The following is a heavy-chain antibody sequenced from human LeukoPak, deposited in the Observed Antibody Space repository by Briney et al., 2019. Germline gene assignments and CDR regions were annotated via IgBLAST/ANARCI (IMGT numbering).Heavy chain of an antibody. CDR3: ASLGDDYNEVY. Sequence: SGPTLEKPTQTLTLTCTFSGFSLSTSGVGVGWIRQPPGKALEWLALIYWNDDKRYSPSLKSRLTITKDTSKNQVVLTMTNVDPVDTATYYCASLGDDYNEVYWGQGTLVTVSS. V-gene: IGHV2-5*01. J-gene: IGHJ4*02. CDR2: IYWNDDK. D-gene: IGHD5-24*01. CDR1: GFSLSTSGVG.